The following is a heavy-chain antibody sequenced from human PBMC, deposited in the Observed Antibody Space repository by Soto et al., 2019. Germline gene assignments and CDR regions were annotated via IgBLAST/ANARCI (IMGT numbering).Heavy chain of an antibody. CDR3: AKHGPTAWLEIDY. V-gene: IGHV3-23*01. Sequence: EVQLLESGGGLVQPGGSLRLSCAASGLTFSNYAMSWVRQAPGKGLEWVSAISDSGGSTYYADSVKGRFTISRDNSRNTLYLQMNSLIAEDTAVYYCAKHGPTAWLEIDYWGQGTLVTVSS. CDR2: ISDSGGST. D-gene: IGHD4-17*01. J-gene: IGHJ4*02. CDR1: GLTFSNYA.